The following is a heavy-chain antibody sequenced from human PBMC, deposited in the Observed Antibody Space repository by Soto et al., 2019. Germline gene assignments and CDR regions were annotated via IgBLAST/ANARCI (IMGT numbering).Heavy chain of an antibody. D-gene: IGHD1-26*01. J-gene: IGHJ4*02. V-gene: IGHV1-18*01. CDR1: GYTFTNYG. CDR3: ARGGGLVGTSSDY. CDR2: ISTYNGHT. Sequence: QVQLVQSGAEVKKPGASVKVSCKASGYTFTNYGLNWVRQAPGQGLEWMGWISTYNGHTNYAHNLQGRVTMTTDTTTHTAYVELRSLRSGDTAVYYGARGGGLVGTSSDYWGQGTLVTVSS.